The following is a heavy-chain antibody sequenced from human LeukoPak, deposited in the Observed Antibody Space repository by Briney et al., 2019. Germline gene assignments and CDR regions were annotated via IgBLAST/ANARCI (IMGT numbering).Heavy chain of an antibody. V-gene: IGHV4-4*07. CDR2: IYSSGAT. CDR3: AREHYDSSGYYLPFDY. J-gene: IGHJ4*02. CDR1: GGSISSYY. D-gene: IGHD3-22*01. Sequence: PSETLSLTCTVSGGSISSYYCSWIRQPAGKGLEWIGRIYSSGATNYNPSLKSRVTMSLDTSKNQFSLKLRSVTAADTAVYYCAREHYDSSGYYLPFDYWGQGTLVTVSS.